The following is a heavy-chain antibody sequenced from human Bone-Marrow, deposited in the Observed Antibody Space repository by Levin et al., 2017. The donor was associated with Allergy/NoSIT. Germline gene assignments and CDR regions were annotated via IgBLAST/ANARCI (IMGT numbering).Heavy chain of an antibody. Sequence: VASVKVSCKASGYTFTDYYMNWVRQAPGQGLEWMGWINPNSGGTNYAQKFQGRVTMTRDTSISTAYMALSGLRSDDTSVYYCARDPDYYDRAFDTWGQGTMVTVSS. CDR2: INPNSGGT. CDR3: ARDPDYYDRAFDT. CDR1: GYTFTDYY. J-gene: IGHJ3*02. D-gene: IGHD3-22*01. V-gene: IGHV1-2*02.